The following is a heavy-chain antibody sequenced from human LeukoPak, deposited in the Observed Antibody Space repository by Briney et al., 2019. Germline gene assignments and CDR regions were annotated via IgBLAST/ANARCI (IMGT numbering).Heavy chain of an antibody. CDR3: ARGVRSDCYSCFDY. D-gene: IGHD2-15*01. Sequence: GASVKVSCKASGYTFTGYYMHWVRQAPGQGLEWMGRINPNSGGTNYAQKFQGRVTMTRDTSTSTVYMELSSLRSEDTAVYYCARGVRSDCYSCFDYWGQGTLVTVSS. CDR2: INPNSGGT. V-gene: IGHV1-2*06. J-gene: IGHJ4*02. CDR1: GYTFTGYY.